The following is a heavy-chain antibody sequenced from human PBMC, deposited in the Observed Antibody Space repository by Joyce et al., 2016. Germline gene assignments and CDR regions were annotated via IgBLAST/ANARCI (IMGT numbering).Heavy chain of an antibody. J-gene: IGHJ6*02. Sequence: QVTLKESGPVLVKPTETLTLTCTVSGFSLSNARMGVSWIRQPPGKALEWLAHIFSNDEKSYNTSLKSRLTISKDTSKSQVVLTMTNMDPVDTATYYCARIEGYSSSWYKGMDVWGQGTTVTVSS. CDR2: IFSNDEK. CDR1: GFSLSNARMG. D-gene: IGHD6-13*01. CDR3: ARIEGYSSSWYKGMDV. V-gene: IGHV2-26*01.